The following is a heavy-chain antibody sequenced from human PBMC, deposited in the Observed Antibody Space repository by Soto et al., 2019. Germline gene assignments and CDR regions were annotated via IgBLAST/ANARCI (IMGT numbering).Heavy chain of an antibody. CDR2: IYAGDSDT. Sequence: GESLKISCKGSGYIFANYWIGWVRQMPGKGLEWMGIIYAGDSDTKYSPSFQGQVTISADKSISAAYLQWSSLKASDTAMCYCASLPRGYCTSTTCHTAFDYWGQGTLVTVSS. CDR3: ASLPRGYCTSTTCHTAFDY. J-gene: IGHJ4*02. D-gene: IGHD2-2*02. V-gene: IGHV5-51*01. CDR1: GYIFANYW.